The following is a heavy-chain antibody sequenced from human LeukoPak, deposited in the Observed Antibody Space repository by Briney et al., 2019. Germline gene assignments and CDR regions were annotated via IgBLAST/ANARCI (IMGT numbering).Heavy chain of an antibody. D-gene: IGHD3-10*01. V-gene: IGHV1-69*01. CDR3: ARDFALLWFGDFFDY. CDR2: IIPIFGTA. CDR1: GGTFSSYA. J-gene: IGHJ4*02. Sequence: SVKVSCKASGGTFSSYAISWVRQAPGQGLEWMGGIIPIFGTANYAQKFQGRVTITADESTSTAYMELSSLRSEDTAVYYCARDFALLWFGDFFDYWGQGTLVTVSS.